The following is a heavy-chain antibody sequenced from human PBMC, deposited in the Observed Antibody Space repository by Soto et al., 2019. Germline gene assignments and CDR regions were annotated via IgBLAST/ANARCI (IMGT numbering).Heavy chain of an antibody. J-gene: IGHJ4*02. Sequence: QVQLVESGGAVVQPGRSLRLSCAASGFTFTNYAIHWVRQTPGKGLEWVAVISYDGSTQNYADSVKGRFTISRDDSKNTLYLQMHGLRPADTAVYYCAKDYRAGFVGGSGTFDYWGQGTLVTVSS. CDR1: GFTFTNYA. D-gene: IGHD3-10*01. V-gene: IGHV3-30*18. CDR3: AKDYRAGFVGGSGTFDY. CDR2: ISYDGSTQ.